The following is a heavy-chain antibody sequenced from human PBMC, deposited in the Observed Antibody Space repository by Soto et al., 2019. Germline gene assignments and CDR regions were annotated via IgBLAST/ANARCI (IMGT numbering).Heavy chain of an antibody. CDR1: GGSIISGGYY. Sequence: NPSETLSLTCTVSGGSIISGGYYWSWIRQHPGKGLEWVGYINYSGSTYYNSSLKSRVTISVDTSKNQFSLKVSSVTAADTAVYYCARDQVFDYWGQGALVTVSS. CDR2: INYSGST. CDR3: ARDQVFDY. V-gene: IGHV4-31*02. J-gene: IGHJ4*02.